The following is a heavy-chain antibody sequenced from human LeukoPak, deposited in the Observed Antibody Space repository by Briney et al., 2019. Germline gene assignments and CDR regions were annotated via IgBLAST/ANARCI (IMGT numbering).Heavy chain of an antibody. CDR3: ARGSRAVAGTRILNWFDP. V-gene: IGHV4-4*07. D-gene: IGHD6-19*01. CDR1: GGSISGFY. Sequence: SETLSLTCTVSGGSISGFYWSWIRQPAGQGLEWIRRTYTRGSTNYNPSLKSRVTISVDTSKNQFSLKLSSVTAADTAVYYWARGSRAVAGTRILNWFDPWGQGTLVTVSS. J-gene: IGHJ5*02. CDR2: TYTRGST.